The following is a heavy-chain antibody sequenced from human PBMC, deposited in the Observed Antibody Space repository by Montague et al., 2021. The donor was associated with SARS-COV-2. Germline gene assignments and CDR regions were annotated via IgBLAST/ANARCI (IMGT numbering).Heavy chain of an antibody. J-gene: IGHJ4*02. Sequence: SLRLSCAASGFTFSRYWMDWVRQAPGKGLVWVSRINSDGSSTSYADSVKGRFTISRDNAKNTLYLKMNSLRAEDTAVYSCARETLGGYPIWLDQWGQGTLVTVSS. V-gene: IGHV3-74*01. D-gene: IGHD5-12*01. CDR1: GFTFSRYW. CDR3: ARETLGGYPIWLDQ. CDR2: INSDGSST.